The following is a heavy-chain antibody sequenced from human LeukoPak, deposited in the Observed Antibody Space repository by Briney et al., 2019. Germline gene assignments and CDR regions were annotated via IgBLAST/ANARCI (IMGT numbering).Heavy chain of an antibody. CDR3: ARELVATEISYFDY. J-gene: IGHJ4*02. V-gene: IGHV3-21*01. D-gene: IGHD4-23*01. CDR1: GFTFSSYS. CDR2: ISSSSSYI. Sequence: PGGSLRLSCAASGFTFSSYSMNWVRQAPGKGLEWVSSISSSSSYIYYADSVKGRFTISRDNSRNTLYLQMNSLRAEDTALYYCARELVATEISYFDYWGQGTLVTVSS.